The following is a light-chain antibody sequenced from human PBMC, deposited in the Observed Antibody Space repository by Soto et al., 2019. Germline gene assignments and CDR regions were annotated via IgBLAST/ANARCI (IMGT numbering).Light chain of an antibody. CDR2: EVS. CDR1: SSDVGSYNR. Sequence: QSVLTQPPSVSGSPGQSVTISCTGTSSDVGSYNRVSWYQQPPGTAPKLMIHEVSNRPSGVPDRFSGSKSGNTASLTISGLQAEDEADYYCSSFTSSSTYVFGTGTKVT. V-gene: IGLV2-18*02. CDR3: SSFTSSSTYV. J-gene: IGLJ1*01.